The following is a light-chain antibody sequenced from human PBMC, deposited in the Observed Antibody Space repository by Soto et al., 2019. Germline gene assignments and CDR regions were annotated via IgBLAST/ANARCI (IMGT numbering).Light chain of an antibody. Sequence: EIVLTQSPGTLSLSPGERATLSCRASQTVSSTYLVWYQQKPGQAPRLLIYGASSRAPGVSDRFSGSGSGTDFTLTISRLEAEDFAVYYCHQCGNLHWTFSQGTKVEIK. J-gene: IGKJ1*01. CDR3: HQCGNLHWT. CDR2: GAS. V-gene: IGKV3-20*01. CDR1: QTVSSTY.